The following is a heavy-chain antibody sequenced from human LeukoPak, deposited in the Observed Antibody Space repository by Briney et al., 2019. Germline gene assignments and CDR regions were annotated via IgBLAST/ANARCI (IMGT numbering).Heavy chain of an antibody. D-gene: IGHD4-17*01. CDR2: IKQDGSEK. V-gene: IGHV3-7*01. J-gene: IGHJ4*02. CDR1: GFTFSSYW. CDR3: ARDEGFYGSALNDY. Sequence: PGGSLRLSCAASGFTFSSYWVSWVRQAPGKGLEWVANIKQDGSEKYYVDSVKGRFTISRDNAKNSLYLQMNSLRAEDTAVYYCARDEGFYGSALNDYWGQGTLVTVSS.